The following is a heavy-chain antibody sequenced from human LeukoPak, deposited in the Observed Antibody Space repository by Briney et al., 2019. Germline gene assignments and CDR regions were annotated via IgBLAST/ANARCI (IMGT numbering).Heavy chain of an antibody. CDR2: ISSSSSYI. D-gene: IGHD4-11*01. CDR1: GFTFSSYS. CDR3: ARGTPTTRDFDS. J-gene: IGHJ4*02. V-gene: IGHV3-21*06. Sequence: GGSLRLSCAASGFTFSSYSMNWVRQAPGKGLEWVSSISSSSSYIYYADSLKGRFTISRDNAKNSLYLQMNSLRAEDTAVYYCARGTPTTRDFDSWGQGTLVTASS.